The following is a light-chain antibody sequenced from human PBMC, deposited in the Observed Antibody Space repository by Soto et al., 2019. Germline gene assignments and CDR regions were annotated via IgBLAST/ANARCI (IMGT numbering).Light chain of an antibody. J-gene: IGKJ3*01. CDR1: QSLVHSDGSTY. CDR2: KTS. Sequence: DIVMTQTPLSSPVTLGQPASISCRSSQSLVHSDGSTYLSWLHQRPGQPPRLLIYKTSIRFSGVPDRFSGSGAGTDFTLSISRVEAVDVGIYYCMQASQFPFTFGPGTTVDIK. CDR3: MQASQFPFT. V-gene: IGKV2-24*01.